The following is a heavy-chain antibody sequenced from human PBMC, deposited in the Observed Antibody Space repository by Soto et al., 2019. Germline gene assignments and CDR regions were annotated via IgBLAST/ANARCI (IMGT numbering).Heavy chain of an antibody. CDR2: IYHSGST. V-gene: IGHV4-4*02. J-gene: IGHJ4*02. CDR1: GCSISTINW. Sequence: QVQLQESGPGLVKPSGTLSLTCSVSGCSISTINWWSWVRQPPGQGLEWIGEIYHSGSTNYNPSLKSRVTISVDKSKNQFSLKLSSVTAADTAVYYCARALYDSSGYNNNAYYFDYWGQGTLVTVSS. CDR3: ARALYDSSGYNNNAYYFDY. D-gene: IGHD3-22*01.